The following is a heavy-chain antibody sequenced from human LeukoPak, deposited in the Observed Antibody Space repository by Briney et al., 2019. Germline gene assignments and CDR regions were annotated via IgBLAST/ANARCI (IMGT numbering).Heavy chain of an antibody. J-gene: IGHJ4*02. CDR1: GGSISSGSYY. D-gene: IGHD2-15*01. CDR3: ARDLAAHGGPIGY. CDR2: IYTSGST. V-gene: IGHV4-61*02. Sequence: PSETLSLTCTVSGGSISSGSYYWSWIRQPAGKGLEWIGRIYTSGSTNYNPSLKSRVTISVDTSKNQFSLKLSSVIAADTAVYYCARDLAAHGGPIGYWGQGTLVTVSS.